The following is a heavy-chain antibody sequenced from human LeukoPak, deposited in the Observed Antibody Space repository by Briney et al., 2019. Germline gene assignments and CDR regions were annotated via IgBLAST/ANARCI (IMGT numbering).Heavy chain of an antibody. Sequence: TGGSLRLSCAASGFTFSNSWMTWVRQAPGKGLEWVANINQDGSEIYYVDSVKGRFTLSRDNAKNSLFLQMNSLRADDTAVYYCARDADPHSSGWHHWGQGTQVTVSS. CDR1: GFTFSNSW. CDR2: INQDGSEI. J-gene: IGHJ5*02. CDR3: ARDADPHSSGWHH. D-gene: IGHD6-19*01. V-gene: IGHV3-7*01.